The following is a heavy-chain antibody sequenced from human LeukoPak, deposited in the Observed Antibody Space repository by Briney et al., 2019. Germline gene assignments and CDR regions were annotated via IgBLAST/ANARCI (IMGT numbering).Heavy chain of an antibody. V-gene: IGHV1-8*01. D-gene: IGHD3-9*01. CDR2: MNPSSGNT. Sequence: PGAAVRVSCKVSGYTFTSSNINWVRQAPGQGLEWMGWMNPSSGNTAYAQRFQGRVTMTRDTSTNIAFLQLTSLRSEDTAVYYCARGLDVERSSAWSWGPKKFYYNVMDVWGQGTTVTVSS. CDR3: ARGLDVERSSAWSWGPKKFYYNVMDV. CDR1: GYTFTSSN. J-gene: IGHJ6*02.